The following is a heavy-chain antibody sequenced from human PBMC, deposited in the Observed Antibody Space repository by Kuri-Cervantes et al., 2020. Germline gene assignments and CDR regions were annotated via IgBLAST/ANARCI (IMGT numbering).Heavy chain of an antibody. CDR1: GGSFSGYY. CDR3: ASSLDIAAGFEP. J-gene: IGHJ5*02. D-gene: IGHD6-13*01. V-gene: IGHV4-34*01. CDR2: INHSGST. Sequence: SETLSLTCAVYGGSFSGYYWSWIRQPPGKGLEWIGEINHSGSTYYNPSLKSRVTISVDTSKNQFSLKLSPVTAADTAVYYCASSLDIAAGFEPWGQGTLVTVSS.